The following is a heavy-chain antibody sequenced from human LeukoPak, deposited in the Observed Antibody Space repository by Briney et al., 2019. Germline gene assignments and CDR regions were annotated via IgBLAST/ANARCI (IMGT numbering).Heavy chain of an antibody. CDR1: GFTFSSYE. CDR2: ISSSGSTI. V-gene: IGHV3-48*03. CDR3: ARATWIQLWSSPFDY. J-gene: IGHJ4*02. Sequence: GGSLRLSCAASGFTFSSYEMNWVRQAPGQGLEWVSYISSSGSTIYYADSVKGRFTISRDNAKNSLYLQMNSLRAEDTAVYYCARATWIQLWSSPFDYWGQGTLVTVSS. D-gene: IGHD5-18*01.